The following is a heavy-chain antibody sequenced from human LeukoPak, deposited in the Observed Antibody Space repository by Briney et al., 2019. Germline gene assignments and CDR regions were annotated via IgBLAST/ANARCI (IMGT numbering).Heavy chain of an antibody. Sequence: PSETLSLTCAVYGGSFSGYYWSRIRQPPGKGLEWIGEINHSGSTNYNPSLKSRVTISVDTSKNQFSLKLSSVTAADTAVYYCAKDTYSYGYHGYWGQGTLVTVSS. CDR1: GGSFSGYY. CDR2: INHSGST. D-gene: IGHD5-18*01. V-gene: IGHV4-34*01. CDR3: AKDTYSYGYHGY. J-gene: IGHJ4*02.